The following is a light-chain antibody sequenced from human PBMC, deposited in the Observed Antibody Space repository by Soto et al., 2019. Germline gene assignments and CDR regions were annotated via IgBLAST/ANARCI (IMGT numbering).Light chain of an antibody. CDR3: SSYAGSHNWEL. J-gene: IGLJ2*01. CDR1: SSDVGGYKF. V-gene: IGLV2-8*01. Sequence: QSALTQPPSASGSPGQSVTISCTGTSSDVGGYKFVSWYQQRPGTAPKLIIYEVNKRPSGVPDRFSGSKSGNTASLTVSGLQVEDEGDYYCSSYAGSHNWELFGGGTKLTVL. CDR2: EVN.